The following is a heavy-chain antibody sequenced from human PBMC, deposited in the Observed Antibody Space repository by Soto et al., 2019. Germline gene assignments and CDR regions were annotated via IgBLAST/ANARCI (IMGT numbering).Heavy chain of an antibody. CDR3: ARRQVGTDTAHFDP. V-gene: IGHV4-31*03. J-gene: IGHJ5*02. D-gene: IGHD5-18*01. CDR1: GGSISSGGYY. Sequence: SETLSLTCTVSGGSISSGGYYWSWIRQHPGKGLEWIGYIYYSGSTYYNPSLKSRVTISVDTSKNQFSLKLSSVTAADTAVYYCARRQVGTDTAHFDPWGQGTLVTVSS. CDR2: IYYSGST.